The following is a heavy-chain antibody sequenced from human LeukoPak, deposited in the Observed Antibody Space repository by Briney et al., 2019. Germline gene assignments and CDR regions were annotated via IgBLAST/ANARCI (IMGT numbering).Heavy chain of an antibody. CDR1: GYTFTGYY. CDR3: ARVRYCSSTSCYAMLFDY. V-gene: IGHV1-2*02. J-gene: IGHJ4*02. Sequence: GASVKVSCKASGYTFTGYYMHWVRQAPGQGLEWMGWINPNSGGTNYAQKFQGRVTMTRDTSISTAYMELSRLRSDDTAVYYCARVRYCSSTSCYAMLFDYWGQGTLVTVSS. D-gene: IGHD2-2*01. CDR2: INPNSGGT.